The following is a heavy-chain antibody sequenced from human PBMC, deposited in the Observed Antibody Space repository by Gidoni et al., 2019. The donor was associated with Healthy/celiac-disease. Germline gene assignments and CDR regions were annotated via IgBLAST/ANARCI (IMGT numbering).Heavy chain of an antibody. CDR1: GFTFSRYS. CDR3: ARVNYGSGLRGGAFDI. V-gene: IGHV3-21*01. D-gene: IGHD3-10*01. J-gene: IGHJ3*02. Sequence: EVQLVESVGGLVKPGGSLRLSCAASGFTFSRYSMNWVRQAPGKGLEWVSSISSSSSYIYYADSVKGRFTISRDNAKNSLYLQMNSLRAEDTAVYYCARVNYGSGLRGGAFDIWGQGTMVTVSS. CDR2: ISSSSSYI.